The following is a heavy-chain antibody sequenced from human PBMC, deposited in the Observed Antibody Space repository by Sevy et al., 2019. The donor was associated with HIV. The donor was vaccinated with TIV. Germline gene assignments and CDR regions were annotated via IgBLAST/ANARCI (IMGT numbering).Heavy chain of an antibody. D-gene: IGHD3-3*01. CDR2: ISGSGDTT. CDR1: GFNFHSYA. Sequence: GGSLRLSCAASGFNFHSYAMTWVRQAPGKGLEGVSAISGSGDTTYFAGSVRGRFTVSRDNLKNTVFLQLNSLRVEDTAVYFCAKVGDGFWSGPEVNWFDPWGQGTLVTVSS. J-gene: IGHJ5*02. V-gene: IGHV3-23*01. CDR3: AKVGDGFWSGPEVNWFDP.